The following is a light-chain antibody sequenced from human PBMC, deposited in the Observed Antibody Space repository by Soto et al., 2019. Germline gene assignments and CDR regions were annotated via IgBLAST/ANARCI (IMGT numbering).Light chain of an antibody. CDR1: QNVRNNY. Sequence: EFVLTQPPATLSLSPGERATLSCRASQNVRNNYLAWYQQKPGQAPRLLIYGASSRATGIPARFSGSGSGTDFTLTISSLEPEDFAVYYCQQRSNWPPSITFGQGTRLEIK. CDR2: GAS. V-gene: IGKV3-11*01. J-gene: IGKJ5*01. CDR3: QQRSNWPPSIT.